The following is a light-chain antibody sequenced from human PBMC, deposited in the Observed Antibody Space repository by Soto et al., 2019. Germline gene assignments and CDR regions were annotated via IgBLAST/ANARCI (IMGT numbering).Light chain of an antibody. Sequence: QSVLTQPASVSGSPGQSITISCTGTSSDVGGYNYVSWYQQHPGKAPKLMIYDVNNRPSGVSNRFSGSMSGNTASLTISGLQAEDEADYYCSSYTGSSTYVVFGGGTKLTVL. CDR2: DVN. V-gene: IGLV2-14*01. J-gene: IGLJ2*01. CDR1: SSDVGGYNY. CDR3: SSYTGSSTYVV.